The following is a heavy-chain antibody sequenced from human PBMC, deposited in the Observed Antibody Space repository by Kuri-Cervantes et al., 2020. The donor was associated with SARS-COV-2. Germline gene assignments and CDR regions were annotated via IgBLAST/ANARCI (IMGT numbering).Heavy chain of an antibody. J-gene: IGHJ6*03. CDR3: ARDWRDIVVVPAAPPLYYMDV. CDR1: GYTFTSYG. V-gene: IGHV1-18*01. D-gene: IGHD2-2*01. CDR2: ISAYNGNT. Sequence: ASVKVSCKASGYTFTSYGISWVRQAPGQGLEWMGWISAYNGNTNYAQKLQGRVTMTTDTSTSTAYMELRSLRPDDTAVYYCARDWRDIVVVPAAPPLYYMDVWGKGTTVTVSS.